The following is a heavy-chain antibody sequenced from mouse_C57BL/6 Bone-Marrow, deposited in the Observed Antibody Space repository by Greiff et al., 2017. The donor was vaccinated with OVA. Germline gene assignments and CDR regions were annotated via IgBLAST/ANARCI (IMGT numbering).Heavy chain of an antibody. J-gene: IGHJ2*01. Sequence: VQLQQPGAELVKPGASVKLSCKASGYTFTSYWMHWVKQRPGQGLEWIGMIHPNSGSTNYNEKFKSKATLTVDKSSSTAYMQLSSLTSEDSAVYYGAIYYDYDGRDWFDYWGQGTTLTVSS. CDR2: IHPNSGST. CDR3: AIYYDYDGRDWFDY. D-gene: IGHD2-4*01. CDR1: GYTFTSYW. V-gene: IGHV1-64*01.